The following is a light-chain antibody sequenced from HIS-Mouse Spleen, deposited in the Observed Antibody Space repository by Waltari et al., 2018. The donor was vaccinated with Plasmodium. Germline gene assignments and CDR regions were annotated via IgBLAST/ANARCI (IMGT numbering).Light chain of an antibody. CDR1: QDISNY. Sequence: DIQMTQSPSSLSASVGDRVPITCQASQDISNYLNWYQQKPGKAPQRLIYDAANLETGVPSRFSGSGSGTDFTFTISSLQPEDIATYYCQQYDNLPPLFTFGPGTKVDIK. CDR2: DAA. J-gene: IGKJ3*01. V-gene: IGKV1-33*01. CDR3: QQYDNLPPLFT.